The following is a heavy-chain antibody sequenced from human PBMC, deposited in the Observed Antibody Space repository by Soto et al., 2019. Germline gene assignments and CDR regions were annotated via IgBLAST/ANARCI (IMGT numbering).Heavy chain of an antibody. CDR2: ISGRGGST. CDR1: GFTLSNSA. Sequence: WGSLRLSCAASGFTLSNSALNWVRQAPVRGLEWLSTISGRGGSTYYADSVKGRFTISRDNSKNFMYRQMNSLRAEDTAVYYFANAAMTSVVIRLDSWGQGTLVTVSS. V-gene: IGHV3-23*01. J-gene: IGHJ4*02. CDR3: ANAAMTSVVIRLDS. D-gene: IGHD3-22*01.